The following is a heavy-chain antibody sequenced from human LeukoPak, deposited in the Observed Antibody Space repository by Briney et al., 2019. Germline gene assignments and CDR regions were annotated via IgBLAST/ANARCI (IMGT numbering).Heavy chain of an antibody. D-gene: IGHD5-12*01. V-gene: IGHV3-23*01. CDR2: ISGSGGST. Sequence: GGSLRLSCAASGFTFSSYAMSWVRQAPGKGLEWVSAISGSGGSTYYADSVKGRFTISRDNSKNTLYLQMNSLRAEDTAVYYCATVGADGGYSGYEEYYFDYWGQGTLVTVSS. CDR3: ATVGADGGYSGYEEYYFDY. CDR1: GFTFSSYA. J-gene: IGHJ4*02.